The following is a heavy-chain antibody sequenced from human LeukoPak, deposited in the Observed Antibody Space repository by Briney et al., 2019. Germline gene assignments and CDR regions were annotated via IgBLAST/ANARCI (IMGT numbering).Heavy chain of an antibody. V-gene: IGHV6-1*01. J-gene: IGHJ5*02. D-gene: IGHD2-2*01. CDR3: ARRLTQYDCFDP. CDR2: TYYRSTWYN. CDR1: GDSVSSNSVT. Sequence: SQTLSLTCAISGDSVSSNSVTWNWIRQSPSRGLEWLGRTYYRSTWYNDYAVSVRGRITVTTDTSKNQFSLPLNSVTPADTAVYYCARRLTQYDCFDPWGQGILVTVSS.